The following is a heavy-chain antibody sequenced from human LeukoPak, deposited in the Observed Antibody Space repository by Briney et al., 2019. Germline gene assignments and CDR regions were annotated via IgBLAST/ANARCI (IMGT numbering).Heavy chain of an antibody. J-gene: IGHJ4*02. D-gene: IGHD6-6*01. CDR3: ATPGSTAARRDY. V-gene: IGHV6-1*01. CDR1: GDSVSSNSVT. Sequence: SQTLSLTCAISGDSVSSNSVTWNWIRQSPSRGLEWLGRTYYRSTWYNDYAVSVRGRITVNPDTSKNQFSLHLNSVTPEDTAVYYCATPGSTAARRDYWGQGTLVTVSS. CDR2: TYYRSTWYN.